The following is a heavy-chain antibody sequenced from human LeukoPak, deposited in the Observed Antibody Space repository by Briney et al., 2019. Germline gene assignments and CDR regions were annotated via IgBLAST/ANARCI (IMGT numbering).Heavy chain of an antibody. Sequence: GASVKVSCKASGYTFTSYAMHWVRQAPGQRLEWMGWINAGNGNTKYSQEFQGRVTITRDTSTGTAYMDLRNLRTDDTAMYYCARNGRVRRVVKDLFEHWGQGTLVAVSS. CDR1: GYTFTSYA. D-gene: IGHD3-10*01. J-gene: IGHJ4*02. CDR2: INAGNGNT. V-gene: IGHV1-3*01. CDR3: ARNGRVRRVVKDLFEH.